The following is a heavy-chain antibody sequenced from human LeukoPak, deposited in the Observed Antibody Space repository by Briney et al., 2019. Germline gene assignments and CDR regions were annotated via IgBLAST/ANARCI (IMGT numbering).Heavy chain of an antibody. CDR2: IYHSGST. V-gene: IGHV4-30-2*01. D-gene: IGHD2-21*02. Sequence: KPSETLSLTCAVSGGSISSGGYSWSWIRQPPGKGLEWIGYIYHSGSTYYNPSLKSRVTISVDRSKNQFSLKLSSVTAADTAVYYCARVYCGGDCYQVYFDYWGQGTLVTVSS. CDR3: ARVYCGGDCYQVYFDY. J-gene: IGHJ4*02. CDR1: GGSISSGGYS.